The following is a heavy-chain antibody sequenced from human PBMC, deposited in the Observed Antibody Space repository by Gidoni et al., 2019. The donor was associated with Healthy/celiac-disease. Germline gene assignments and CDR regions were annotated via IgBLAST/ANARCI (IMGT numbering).Heavy chain of an antibody. D-gene: IGHD2-2*01. Sequence: QVQLQQWGAGLLKPSETLSLTCAVYGGSFSGYYWSWIRQPPGKGLEWIGEINHSGSTNYNPSLKSRVTISVDTSKNQFSLKLSSVTAADTAVYYCARRKMGDIVVVPAARTGGKFDYWGQGTLVTVSS. V-gene: IGHV4-34*01. CDR3: ARRKMGDIVVVPAARTGGKFDY. J-gene: IGHJ4*02. CDR1: GGSFSGYY. CDR2: INHSGST.